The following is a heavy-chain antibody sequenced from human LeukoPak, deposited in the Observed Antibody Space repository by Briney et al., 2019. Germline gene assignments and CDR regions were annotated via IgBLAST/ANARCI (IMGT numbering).Heavy chain of an antibody. Sequence: SETLSLTCAVFGGSISSGGYSWSWIRQPPGKGLEWIGYIYHSGSTYYNPSLKSRVTISVDRSKNQFSLKLSSVTAADTAVYYCARGPYCSSTSCHNWFDPWGQGTLVTVSS. V-gene: IGHV4-30-2*01. D-gene: IGHD2-2*01. CDR3: ARGPYCSSTSCHNWFDP. CDR2: IYHSGST. J-gene: IGHJ5*02. CDR1: GGSISSGGYS.